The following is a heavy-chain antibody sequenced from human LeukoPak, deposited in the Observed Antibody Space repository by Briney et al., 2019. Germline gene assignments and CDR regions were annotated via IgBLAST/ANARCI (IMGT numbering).Heavy chain of an antibody. Sequence: GGSLRLSCAASGFTFSSYWMSWVRQAPGKGLEWVANINQDGSEEYYMDSMKGRFTMSRDNAKNSLYLQMNSLRAEDTAVYYCARDSPKRGYSYGPLDNYFDYWGQGTLVTVSS. D-gene: IGHD5-18*01. CDR1: GFTFSSYW. J-gene: IGHJ4*02. CDR3: ARDSPKRGYSYGPLDNYFDY. V-gene: IGHV3-7*01. CDR2: INQDGSEE.